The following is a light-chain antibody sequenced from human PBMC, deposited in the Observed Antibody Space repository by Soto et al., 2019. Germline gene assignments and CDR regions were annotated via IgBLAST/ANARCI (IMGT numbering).Light chain of an antibody. CDR3: QQYNNWPWT. J-gene: IGKJ1*01. CDR2: GAS. V-gene: IGKV3-15*01. CDR1: QSVSYY. Sequence: EIVLTQSPGTLSLSPGARAPLSCRASQSVSYYLAWYQQHPGQAPRLLIYGASTRATSFPARFSGSGSGTDFTLTISSLQSEDFAVYYCQQYNNWPWTFGQGTKVDI.